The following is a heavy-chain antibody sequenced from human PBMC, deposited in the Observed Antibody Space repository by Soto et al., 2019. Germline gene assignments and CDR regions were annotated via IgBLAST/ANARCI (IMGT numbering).Heavy chain of an antibody. Sequence: ASVKVSCKASGYTFISYFIHWVRQAPGQGLEWMGIIHSSGGSTSYPQKFQGRVTMTRDTSTSTVYMELSSLRSEDTAVYYCARDRVAVAGIRYDYYGMDVWGQGTTVTVAS. V-gene: IGHV1-46*03. CDR3: ARDRVAVAGIRYDYYGMDV. D-gene: IGHD6-19*01. CDR1: GYTFISYF. J-gene: IGHJ6*02. CDR2: IHSSGGST.